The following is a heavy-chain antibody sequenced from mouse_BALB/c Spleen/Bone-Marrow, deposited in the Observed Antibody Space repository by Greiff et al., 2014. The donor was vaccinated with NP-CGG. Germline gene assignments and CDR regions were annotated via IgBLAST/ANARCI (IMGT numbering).Heavy chain of an antibody. CDR1: GYTFTDYP. J-gene: IGHJ2*01. CDR2: ISIYFGNT. Sequence: QVQLKQSGPELVRPGVSVKISCKGSGYTFTDYPMHWVKQSPAKSLEWIGVISIYFGNTNYNQNFKGKAKMTVDKSSSTVYMELARLTSEDSAIYHCARGFLGYFDYWGQGTTLTVSS. V-gene: IGHV1S137*01. CDR3: ARGFLGYFDY.